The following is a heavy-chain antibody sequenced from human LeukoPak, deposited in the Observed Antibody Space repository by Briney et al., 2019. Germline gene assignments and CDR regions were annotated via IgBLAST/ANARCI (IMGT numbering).Heavy chain of an antibody. CDR3: ARAVAAWGYFDY. Sequence: ASVKVSCKASGYTFTSYYIHWVRQAPGQGLEWMGIINPSGGSTSYAQHLQDRVTMTRDTSTSTVYMELTSLRSEDTAVYYCARAVAAWGYFDYWGQGTLVTVSS. V-gene: IGHV1-46*04. CDR1: GYTFTSYY. D-gene: IGHD6-19*01. J-gene: IGHJ4*02. CDR2: INPSGGST.